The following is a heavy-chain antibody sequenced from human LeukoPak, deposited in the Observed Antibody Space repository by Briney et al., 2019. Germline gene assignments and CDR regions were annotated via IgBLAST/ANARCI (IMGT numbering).Heavy chain of an antibody. D-gene: IGHD6-19*01. J-gene: IGHJ3*02. CDR2: IIPLFGTP. Sequence: ASVKVSCKASGGTFSHSAINWVRQAPGQGLEWMGGIIPLFGTPNYAQRFQGRVTVIADDSTSTAYMELSSLRFDDTAVHYCAREGSGSGWWRAFDIWGQGTMVRVS. V-gene: IGHV1-69*13. CDR3: AREGSGSGWWRAFDI. CDR1: GGTFSHSA.